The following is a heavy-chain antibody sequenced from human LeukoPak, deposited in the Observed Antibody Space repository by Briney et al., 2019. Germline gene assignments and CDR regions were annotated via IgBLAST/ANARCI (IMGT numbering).Heavy chain of an antibody. D-gene: IGHD6-13*01. V-gene: IGHV3-30*18. Sequence: GSLRLSCAASGFTFSSYGMHWVRQAPGKGLEWVAVISYDGSNKYYADSVKGRFTISRDNSKNTLYLQMNSLRAEDTAVCYCAKLYSSSGEDAFDIWGQGTMVTVSS. CDR2: ISYDGSNK. CDR3: AKLYSSSGEDAFDI. J-gene: IGHJ3*02. CDR1: GFTFSSYG.